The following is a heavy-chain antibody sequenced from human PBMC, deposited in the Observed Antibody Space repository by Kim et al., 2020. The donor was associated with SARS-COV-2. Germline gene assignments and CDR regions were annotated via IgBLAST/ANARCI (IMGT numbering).Heavy chain of an antibody. Sequence: GGSLRLSCAASGFTFDDYAMHWVRQAPGKGLEWVSLLSGGGYSTYYADSVMGRFTISRENSKNSLYLQMNSLRTEDTALYYCAIDISVTTNYYYYYFMDV. V-gene: IGHV3-43*02. D-gene: IGHD1-1*01. CDR3: AIDISVTTNYYYYYFMDV. CDR1: GFTFDDYA. CDR2: LSGGGYST. J-gene: IGHJ6*03.